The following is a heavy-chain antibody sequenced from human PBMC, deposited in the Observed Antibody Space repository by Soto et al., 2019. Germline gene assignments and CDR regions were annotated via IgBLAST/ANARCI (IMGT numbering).Heavy chain of an antibody. V-gene: IGHV4-59*08. CDR3: ASSRGSDYYDSSGYSVPDY. J-gene: IGHJ4*02. Sequence: PSETLSLTCTVSGGSISSYYWSWIRQPPGKGLEWIGYIYYSGSTNYNPSLKSRVTISVDTSKNQFSLKLSSVTAADTAVYYCASSRGSDYYDSSGYSVPDYWGQGTLVTVSS. CDR2: IYYSGST. CDR1: GGSISSYY. D-gene: IGHD3-22*01.